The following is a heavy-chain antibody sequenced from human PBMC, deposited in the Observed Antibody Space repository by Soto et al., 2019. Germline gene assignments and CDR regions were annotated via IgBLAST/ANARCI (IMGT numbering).Heavy chain of an antibody. CDR1: GYSFTSYW. CDR3: ARVGVYSNYWSGPFGY. Sequence: GESLKISCKGSGYSFTSYWIGWVLQIPWKGLEWMGIIYPGGSDTRYSPSFQGQVTISADKSISTAYLQWSSLKASDTAMYYCARVGVYSNYWSGPFGYWGQGTLVTVSS. CDR2: IYPGGSDT. D-gene: IGHD4-4*01. V-gene: IGHV5-51*01. J-gene: IGHJ4*02.